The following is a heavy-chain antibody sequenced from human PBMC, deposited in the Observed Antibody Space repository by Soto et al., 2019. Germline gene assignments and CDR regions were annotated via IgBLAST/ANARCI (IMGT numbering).Heavy chain of an antibody. CDR3: AKERCSTRCYVHWFDP. Sequence: GGSLRLSCAASGFTFSSYAMSWVRQAPGKGLEWVSAISGSGGSTYYADSVKGRFTISRDNSKNTLYLQMNSLRAEDTAVYYCAKERCSTRCYVHWFDPWGQGTLVTVSS. D-gene: IGHD2-2*01. CDR1: GFTFSSYA. V-gene: IGHV3-23*01. J-gene: IGHJ5*02. CDR2: ISGSGGST.